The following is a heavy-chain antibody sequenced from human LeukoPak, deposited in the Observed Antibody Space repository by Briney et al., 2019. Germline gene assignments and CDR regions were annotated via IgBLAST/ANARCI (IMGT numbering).Heavy chain of an antibody. Sequence: ASVKVSCKASGYTFTSYDINWVRQAPGQGLEWMGGIIPIFGTANYAQKFQGRVTITADESTSTAYMELSSLRSEDTAVYYCAVLRYFDWYDYFDYWGQGTLVTVSS. CDR1: GYTFTSYD. V-gene: IGHV1-69*13. D-gene: IGHD3-9*01. CDR2: IIPIFGTA. CDR3: AVLRYFDWYDYFDY. J-gene: IGHJ4*02.